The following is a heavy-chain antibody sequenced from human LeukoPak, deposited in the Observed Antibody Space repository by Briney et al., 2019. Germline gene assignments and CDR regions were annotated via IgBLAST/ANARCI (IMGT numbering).Heavy chain of an antibody. D-gene: IGHD6-19*01. CDR3: ARSRRSGDIFDY. J-gene: IGHJ4*02. Sequence: ASVKVSCKTSGYTFTGYYMHWVRQAPGQGLEWMGWINPNSGGTNYAQKFQGRVTMTRDTSISTAYMELSRLRSDDTAVYYCARSRRSGDIFDYWGQGTLVTVSS. CDR1: GYTFTGYY. CDR2: INPNSGGT. V-gene: IGHV1-2*02.